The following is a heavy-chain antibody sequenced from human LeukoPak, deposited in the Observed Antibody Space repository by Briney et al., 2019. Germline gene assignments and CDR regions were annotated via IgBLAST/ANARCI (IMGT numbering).Heavy chain of an antibody. V-gene: IGHV1-24*01. CDR3: ATRVQVATIELGAFDI. D-gene: IGHD5-12*01. CDR1: GYTLTELS. J-gene: IGHJ3*02. Sequence: ASVKVSCKVSGYTLTELSMHWVRQAPGKGIEWMGGFDPEDGETIYAQKFQGRVTMTEDTSTDTAYMELSSLRSEDTAVYYCATRVQVATIELGAFDIWGQGTMVTVSS. CDR2: FDPEDGET.